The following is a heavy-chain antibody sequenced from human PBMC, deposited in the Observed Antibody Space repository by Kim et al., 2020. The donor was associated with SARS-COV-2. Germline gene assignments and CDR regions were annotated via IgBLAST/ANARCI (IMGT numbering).Heavy chain of an antibody. Sequence: ASVKVSCKASGYTFTSYYMHWVRQAPGQGLEWMGIINPSGGSTSYAQKFQGRVTMTRDTSTDTVYMELSSLRSEDTAVYYCARDLKNIVATINYYYYGMDVWGQGTTVTVSS. J-gene: IGHJ6*02. V-gene: IGHV1-46*01. CDR2: INPSGGST. CDR3: ARDLKNIVATINYYYYGMDV. CDR1: GYTFTSYY. D-gene: IGHD5-12*01.